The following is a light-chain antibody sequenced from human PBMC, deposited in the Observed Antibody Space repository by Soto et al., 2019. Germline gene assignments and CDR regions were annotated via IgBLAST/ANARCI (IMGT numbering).Light chain of an antibody. J-gene: IGKJ5*01. CDR2: GAS. CDR1: QSVSRNY. CDR3: QQRSNWPPFT. Sequence: EIVLTQSPGTLSLSQVERATLSFRAIQSVSRNYLVWYQQKPGQAPRLLIYGASGRATGIPDRFSGSGSGTDFTLTISSLEPEDFAVYYCQQRSNWPPFTFGQGTRLEIK. V-gene: IGKV3D-20*02.